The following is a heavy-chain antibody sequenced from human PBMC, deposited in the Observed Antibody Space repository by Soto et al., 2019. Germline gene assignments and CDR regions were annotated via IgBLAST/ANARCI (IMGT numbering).Heavy chain of an antibody. Sequence: RQSPGRGLEWIGNIYHSGSTYYNPSLRSRVTISVDASKNQFSLRLTSVTAADTAVYYCLRLGSGIYYDRYNWFDPRGQGILVT. CDR2: IYHSGST. D-gene: IGHD3-10*01. CDR3: LRLGSGIYYDRYNWFDP. J-gene: IGHJ5*02. V-gene: IGHV4-39*01.